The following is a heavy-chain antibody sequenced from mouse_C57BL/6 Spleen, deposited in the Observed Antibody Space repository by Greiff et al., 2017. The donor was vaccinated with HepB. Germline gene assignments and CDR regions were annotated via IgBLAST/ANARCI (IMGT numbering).Heavy chain of an antibody. CDR3: TTCYYGSSYVGDYAMDY. CDR1: GFNIKDYY. V-gene: IGHV14-1*01. D-gene: IGHD1-1*01. J-gene: IGHJ4*01. Sequence: EVKLQESGAELVRPGASVKLSCTASGFNIKDYYMHWVKQRPEQGLEWIGRIDPEDGDTEYAPKFQGKATMTADTSSNTAYLQLSSLTSEDTAVYYCTTCYYGSSYVGDYAMDYWGQGTSVTVSS. CDR2: IDPEDGDT.